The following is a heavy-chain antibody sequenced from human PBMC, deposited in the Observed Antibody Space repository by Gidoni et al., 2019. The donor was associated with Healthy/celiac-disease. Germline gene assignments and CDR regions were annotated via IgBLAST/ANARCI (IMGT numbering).Heavy chain of an antibody. CDR3: AQSASTVTRFDY. D-gene: IGHD4-17*01. CDR1: GFSLSTSGVG. J-gene: IGHJ4*02. CDR2: IYWDDDK. Sequence: QITLKESGPTLVKPTQTLTLTCTFSGFSLSTSGVGVGWIRQPPGKALEWLALIYWDDDKGYSPSMKSRLTITKDTSKNQVVLTMTNMDPVDTATYYCAQSASTVTRFDYWGQGTLVTVSS. V-gene: IGHV2-5*02.